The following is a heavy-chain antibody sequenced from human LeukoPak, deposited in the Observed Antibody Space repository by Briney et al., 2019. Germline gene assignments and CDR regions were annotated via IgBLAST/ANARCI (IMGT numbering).Heavy chain of an antibody. CDR2: MNPNSGNT. J-gene: IGHJ6*03. CDR1: GYTFTSYD. V-gene: IGHV1-8*01. CDR3: ARSSTVDAYYYYYMDV. D-gene: IGHD4-23*01. Sequence: GASVKVSCKASGYTFTSYDINWVRQATGQGLEWMGWMNPNSGNTGYAQKFQGRVTMTMNTSISTAYMELSSLRSEDTAVYYCARSSTVDAYYYYYMDVWGKGTTVTISS.